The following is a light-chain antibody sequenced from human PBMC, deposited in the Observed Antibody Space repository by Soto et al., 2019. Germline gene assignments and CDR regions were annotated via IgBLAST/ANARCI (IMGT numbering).Light chain of an antibody. CDR3: QHYNNWPLT. CDR1: QSISTN. J-gene: IGKJ4*01. Sequence: EIVMTQSPATLSVSPGERATLSCRASQSISTNLAWYQQKPGQAPRLLISGASTRATGIPVRFSGRGSATEFTLTISSLQSEDFAVYYCQHYNNWPLTFGGGTKVEVK. CDR2: GAS. V-gene: IGKV3-15*01.